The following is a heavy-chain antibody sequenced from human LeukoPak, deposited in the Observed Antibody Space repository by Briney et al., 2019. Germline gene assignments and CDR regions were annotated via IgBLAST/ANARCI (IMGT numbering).Heavy chain of an antibody. D-gene: IGHD3-10*02. CDR1: GGSFSGYY. J-gene: IGHJ1*01. CDR2: INHSGST. V-gene: IGHV4-34*01. CDR3: ARGAFVRGVIKYFQH. Sequence: SETLSLTCAVYGGSFSGYYWSWIRQPPGKGLEWIGEINHSGSTNYNPSLKSRVTISVDTSKNQFSLKLSSVTAADTAVYYCARGAFVRGVIKYFQHWGQGALVTVSS.